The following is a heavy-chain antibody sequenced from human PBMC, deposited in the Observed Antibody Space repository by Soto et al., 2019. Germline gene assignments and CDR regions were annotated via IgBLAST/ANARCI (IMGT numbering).Heavy chain of an antibody. D-gene: IGHD4-4*01. V-gene: IGHV4-59*01. CDR3: TRDYSNYSWFDP. J-gene: IGHJ5*02. CDR2: ISYTGSP. CDR1: GESIRSYY. Sequence: QVQLQESGPGLLKPSETLSLTCTVSGESIRSYYWSWIRQPPGKGLEWIGYISYTGSPRYNPSLKSRVTISLDTSKNQFSLKLSSVTAADTAVYDCTRDYSNYSWFDPWGQGTLVTVSS.